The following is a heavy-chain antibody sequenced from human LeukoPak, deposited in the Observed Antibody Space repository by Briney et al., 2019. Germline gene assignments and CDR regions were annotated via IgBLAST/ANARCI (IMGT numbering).Heavy chain of an antibody. D-gene: IGHD6-19*01. CDR2: IYYSGST. CDR3: ARHFGYSSGWPLDY. V-gene: IGHV4-39*01. J-gene: IGHJ4*02. Sequence: PSETLSLTCTVSGGSISSSSYYWGWIRQPPGKGLEWIGSIYYSGSTYYNPSLKSRVTISVDTSKNQFSLKLSSATAADTAVYYCARHFGYSSGWPLDYWGQGTLVTVSS. CDR1: GGSISSSSYY.